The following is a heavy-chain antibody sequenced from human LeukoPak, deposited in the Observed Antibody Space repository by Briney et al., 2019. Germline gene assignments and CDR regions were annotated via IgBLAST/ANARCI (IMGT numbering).Heavy chain of an antibody. J-gene: IGHJ4*02. V-gene: IGHV1-69*04. CDR3: ARELNPSPGGYFPIDY. CDR1: GGTFSSYA. CDR2: IIPILGIA. D-gene: IGHD3-9*01. Sequence: ASVTVSCKASGGTFSSYAISWVRQAPGQGLEWMGRIIPILGIANYAQKLQGRVTITADKSTSTAYMELSSLRSEDAAVYYCARELNPSPGGYFPIDYWGQGTLVTVSS.